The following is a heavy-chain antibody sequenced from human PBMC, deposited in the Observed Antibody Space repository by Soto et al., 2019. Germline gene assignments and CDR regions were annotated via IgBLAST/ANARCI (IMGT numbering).Heavy chain of an antibody. V-gene: IGHV3-74*03. Sequence: GGSLRLSCAASGFTFGNYWMHWVRQAPGKGPEWVSRMTSDGRTTQYADSVKGRFTVSRDNAKNTLYLQMNSLRVEDTAVYYCARAEVDYWGPGTLVTVSS. CDR2: MTSDGRTT. CDR1: GFTFGNYW. J-gene: IGHJ4*02. CDR3: ARAEVDY.